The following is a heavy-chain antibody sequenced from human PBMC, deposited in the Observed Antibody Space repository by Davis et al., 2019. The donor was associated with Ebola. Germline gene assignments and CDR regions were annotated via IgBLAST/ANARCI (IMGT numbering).Heavy chain of an antibody. Sequence: SETLSLTCTVSGGSISRYYWTWIRQPPGKGLEWIAYMYYNGGVNYNPSLKSRVTISVDTSKSQFSLRLSSVTAADTAVYFCAGIEVEVIYWGQGTPFTVSS. J-gene: IGHJ4*02. D-gene: IGHD3-22*01. V-gene: IGHV4-59*12. CDR3: AGIEVEVIY. CDR2: MYYNGGV. CDR1: GGSISRYY.